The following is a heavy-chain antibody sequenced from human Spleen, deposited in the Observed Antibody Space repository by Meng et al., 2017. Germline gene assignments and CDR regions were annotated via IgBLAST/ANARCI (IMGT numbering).Heavy chain of an antibody. D-gene: IGHD5-24*01. CDR2: IKHDGSEE. V-gene: IGHV3-7*01. Sequence: GESLKISCAASGFTFSYYWMSWVRQATGKGLEWVANIKHDGSEEYFVDSVKGRFTISRDNAKNSLYLQMNSLRADDTAVYYCARWEGGYNYYFDYWGQGTLVTVSS. J-gene: IGHJ4*02. CDR1: GFTFSYYW. CDR3: ARWEGGYNYYFDY.